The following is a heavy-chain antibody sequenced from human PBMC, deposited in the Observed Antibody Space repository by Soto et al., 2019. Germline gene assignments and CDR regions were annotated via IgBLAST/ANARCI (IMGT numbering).Heavy chain of an antibody. CDR2: IIPIFGTA. CDR1: GGTFSSYA. J-gene: IGHJ4*02. CDR3: ARASPYYYDSSGYYLPPLFDY. D-gene: IGHD3-22*01. V-gene: IGHV1-69*13. Sequence: SVKVSCKASGGTFSSYAISWVRQAPGQGLEWMGGIIPIFGTANYAQKFQGRVTITADESTSTAYMELSSLRSEDTAVYYCARASPYYYDSSGYYLPPLFDYWGQGTLVTVS.